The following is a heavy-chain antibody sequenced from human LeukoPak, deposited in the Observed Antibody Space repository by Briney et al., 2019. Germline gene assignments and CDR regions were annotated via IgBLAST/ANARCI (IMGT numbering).Heavy chain of an antibody. D-gene: IGHD6-19*01. Sequence: GGSLRLSCAVSGFTFDDYAMHWVRQAPGKGLEWVSLISGDGGSRYYAGSVKGRFTVSRDNSKNSLYLQMKRLRTEDTAFYYCAKGADPLTWRMTTVAGTRFDFWGQGTLVTVSS. CDR2: ISGDGGSR. CDR3: AKGADPLTWRMTTVAGTRFDF. J-gene: IGHJ4*02. CDR1: GFTFDDYA. V-gene: IGHV3-43*02.